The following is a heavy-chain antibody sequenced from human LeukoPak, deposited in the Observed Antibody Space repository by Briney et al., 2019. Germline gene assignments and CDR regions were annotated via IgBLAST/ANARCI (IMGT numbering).Heavy chain of an antibody. J-gene: IGHJ4*02. CDR2: INHSGST. CDR1: GGSFSGYH. D-gene: IGHD3/OR15-3a*01. CDR3: ARASANNRVFRPFDY. V-gene: IGHV4-34*01. Sequence: SETLSLTCAVYGGSFSGYHWSWIRQPPGKGLEWIGEINHSGSTNYNPSLKSRVTISVDTSKNQFSLKLSSVTAADTAVYYCARASANNRVFRPFDYRGQGTLVTVSS.